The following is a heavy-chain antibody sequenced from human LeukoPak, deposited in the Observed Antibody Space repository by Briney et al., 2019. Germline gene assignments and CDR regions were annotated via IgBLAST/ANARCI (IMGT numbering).Heavy chain of an antibody. D-gene: IGHD3-3*01. CDR3: ARVEMNYDLWSGYYTDNWFDP. CDR2: ISAYNGNT. CDR1: GYTFTSYG. J-gene: IGHJ5*02. V-gene: IGHV1-18*01. Sequence: ASVKVSCKASGYTFTSYGISWVRQAPGQGLEWMGWISAYNGNTNYAQKLQGRVTMTTDTSTSTAYMELRSLRSDDTAVYYCARVEMNYDLWSGYYTDNWFDPWGQGTLVAVSS.